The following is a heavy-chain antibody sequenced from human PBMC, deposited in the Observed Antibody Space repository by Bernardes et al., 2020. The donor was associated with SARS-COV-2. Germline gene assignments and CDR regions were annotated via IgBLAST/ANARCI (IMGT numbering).Heavy chain of an antibody. Sequence: GGSLRLSCAASGFTFDDYAMHWVRQAPGKGLEWVSGISWNSGSIGYADSVKGRFTISRDNAKNSLYLQMNSLRAEDTAVYYCTRRDGSGWYNDWGQGTLVTVSS. V-gene: IGHV3-9*01. D-gene: IGHD6-19*01. CDR1: GFTFDDYA. J-gene: IGHJ4*02. CDR2: ISWNSGSI. CDR3: TRRDGSGWYND.